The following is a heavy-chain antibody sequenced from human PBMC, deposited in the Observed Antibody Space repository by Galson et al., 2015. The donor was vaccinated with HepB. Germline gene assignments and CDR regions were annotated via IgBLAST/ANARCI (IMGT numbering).Heavy chain of an antibody. J-gene: IGHJ4*02. V-gene: IGHV3-74*01. Sequence: SLRLSCAASGFTFSTYWMHWVRQAPGKGLVWVSDINRDGTSISYADSVKGRFTVSRDNAKNTLYLQMNSLRADDTAVYYCARDSPDALAYWGQGTLVTVSS. CDR3: ARDSPDALAY. CDR1: GFTFSTYW. CDR2: INRDGTSI.